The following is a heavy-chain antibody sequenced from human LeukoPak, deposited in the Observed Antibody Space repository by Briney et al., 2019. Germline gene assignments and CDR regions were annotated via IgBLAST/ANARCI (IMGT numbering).Heavy chain of an antibody. V-gene: IGHV4-4*07. J-gene: IGHJ4*02. D-gene: IGHD6-19*01. Sequence: SETLSLTCTVSGGSMRSYYWSWIRQPAGKGLEWIGRVYTTGNTNYNPSLQSRVTMSVDTSKNQFSLRLYSVTAADTAVYYCARGGYSTGWSFFDYWGQGPLVTVSS. CDR1: GGSMRSYY. CDR2: VYTTGNT. CDR3: ARGGYSTGWSFFDY.